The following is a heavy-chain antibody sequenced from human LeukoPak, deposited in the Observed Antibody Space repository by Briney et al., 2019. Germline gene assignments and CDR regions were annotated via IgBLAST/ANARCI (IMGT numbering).Heavy chain of an antibody. CDR2: ISSSGSTI. V-gene: IGHV3-48*03. Sequence: GGSLRLSCAASGFTFSSYEMNWVRQAPGKGLEWVSYISSSGSTIYYADSVKGRFTISRDNAKNSLYLQMNSLRAEDTAVYYCAKGGGDRDAEYFQHWGQGTLVTVSS. CDR3: AKGGGDRDAEYFQH. D-gene: IGHD4-17*01. CDR1: GFTFSSYE. J-gene: IGHJ1*01.